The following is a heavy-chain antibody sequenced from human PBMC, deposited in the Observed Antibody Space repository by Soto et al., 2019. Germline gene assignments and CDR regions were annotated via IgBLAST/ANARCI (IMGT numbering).Heavy chain of an antibody. V-gene: IGHV4-59*01. CDR1: GGSISSCY. CDR3: ARAPEGTGTTSVYYYYYGMDV. D-gene: IGHD1-7*01. Sequence: LSLTCTVSGGSISSCYWSWIRQPPGKGLEWIGYIYYSGSTNYNPSLKSRVTISVDTSKNQFSLKLSSVTAADTAVYYCARAPEGTGTTSVYYYYYGMDVWGQGTTVTV. CDR2: IYYSGST. J-gene: IGHJ6*02.